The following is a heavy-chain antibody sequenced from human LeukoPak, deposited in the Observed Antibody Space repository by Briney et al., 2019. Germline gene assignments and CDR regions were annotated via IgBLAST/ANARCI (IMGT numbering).Heavy chain of an antibody. Sequence: GGSLRLSCAASGFTFSSYSMAWVRQAPGKGLEWISYISIRSSTIYYADSVKGRFTISRDNAKNSLYVQMNSLRAEDTAVYYCARERDGYTHDAFDIWGQGTMVTVSS. CDR2: ISIRSSTI. J-gene: IGHJ3*02. CDR3: ARERDGYTHDAFDI. V-gene: IGHV3-48*01. CDR1: GFTFSSYS. D-gene: IGHD5-24*01.